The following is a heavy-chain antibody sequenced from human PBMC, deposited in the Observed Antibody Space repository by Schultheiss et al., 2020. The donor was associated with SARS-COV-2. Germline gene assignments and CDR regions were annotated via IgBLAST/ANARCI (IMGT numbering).Heavy chain of an antibody. J-gene: IGHJ4*02. V-gene: IGHV3-9*01. CDR2: ISWNSGSI. D-gene: IGHD3-10*01. CDR1: GFTFSTYA. CDR3: AKGFYYGSGSFYNPYFDY. Sequence: GGSLRLSCAASGFTFSTYAMSWVRQAPGKGLEWVSGISWNSGSIGYADSVKGRFTVARDNAKNSLYLQMNSLRAEDTALYFCAKGFYYGSGSFYNPYFDYWGQGTLVTVSS.